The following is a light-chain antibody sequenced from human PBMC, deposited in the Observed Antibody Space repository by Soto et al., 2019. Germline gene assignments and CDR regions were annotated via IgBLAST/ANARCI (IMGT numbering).Light chain of an antibody. Sequence: EIVLTQSPAPLSLSPGERATLSCRASQSVSSNLAWYQQKPGQAPRLLIYGASTRATGIPARFSGSGSGTEFTLTISSLQSEDFAVYYCQQYNNWPPITFGQGTRLEIK. J-gene: IGKJ5*01. CDR1: QSVSSN. CDR2: GAS. V-gene: IGKV3-15*01. CDR3: QQYNNWPPIT.